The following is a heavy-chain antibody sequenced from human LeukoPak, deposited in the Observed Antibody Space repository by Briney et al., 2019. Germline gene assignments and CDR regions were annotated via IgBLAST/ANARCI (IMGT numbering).Heavy chain of an antibody. D-gene: IGHD3-10*02. CDR2: ISVSGAGT. Sequence: GGSLRPSCAASGFTFSNAWMSWVRQAPGKGLEWVSAISVSGAGTYYADSVKGRFTISRDNSKNTLYLQMNSLSAEDTAVYYCARGVNYFVLEYWGQGTLVTVSS. J-gene: IGHJ4*02. CDR3: ARGVNYFVLEY. V-gene: IGHV3-23*01. CDR1: GFTFSNAW.